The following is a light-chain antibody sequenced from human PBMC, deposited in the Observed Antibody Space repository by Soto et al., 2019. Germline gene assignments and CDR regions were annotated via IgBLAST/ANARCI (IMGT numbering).Light chain of an antibody. CDR1: SSNIGAGYD. CDR2: GNV. V-gene: IGLV1-40*01. CDR3: QSYDSSPSGSV. Sequence: QSVLTQPPSVSGAPGQGVTISCTGSSSNIGAGYDVHWYQQLPGTAPKLLIYGNVNRRSGVPHRFSGSKSGTSASLVITALQAEDEADYYCQSYDSSPSGSVFGGGTKVTVL. J-gene: IGLJ3*02.